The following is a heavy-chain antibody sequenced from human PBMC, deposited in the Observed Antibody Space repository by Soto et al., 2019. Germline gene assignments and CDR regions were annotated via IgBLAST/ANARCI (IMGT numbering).Heavy chain of an antibody. Sequence: QVQLVQSGAEVKKPGASVKVSCKASGYTFTSYGISWVRQAPGQGLEWMGWISAYNGNTNYAQKLQGRVTMTTDTXTXTXXRELRSLRSDDTAVYYCARSELTKRYSSGWYSSIHWGQGTLVTVSS. D-gene: IGHD6-19*01. J-gene: IGHJ4*02. CDR3: ARSELTKRYSSGWYSSIH. CDR2: ISAYNGNT. CDR1: GYTFTSYG. V-gene: IGHV1-18*01.